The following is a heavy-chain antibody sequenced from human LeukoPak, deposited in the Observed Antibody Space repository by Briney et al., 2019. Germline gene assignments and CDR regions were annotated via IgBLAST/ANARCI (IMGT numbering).Heavy chain of an antibody. V-gene: IGHV1-18*01. CDR1: GYTFTSYG. Sequence: ASVKLSCTAFGYTFTSYGIRWVRQAPGQGGGWLGWISAYNGNTNYAQKPKGRVTMTTDTSTSTAYMELRSLRSDDTAVYYCARLVQYVDTAMVMDYWGQGTLVTVSS. J-gene: IGHJ4*02. CDR3: ARLVQYVDTAMVMDY. CDR2: ISAYNGNT. D-gene: IGHD5-18*01.